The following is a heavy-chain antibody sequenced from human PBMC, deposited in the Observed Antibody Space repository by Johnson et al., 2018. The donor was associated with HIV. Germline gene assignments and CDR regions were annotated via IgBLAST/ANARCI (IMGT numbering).Heavy chain of an antibody. D-gene: IGHD1/OR15-1a*01. J-gene: IGHJ3*02. Sequence: VQLVESGGGVVQPGRSLRLSCVASGFTVSSNYMSWVRQAPGKGLEWVSVIYSGGSSHYADSVKGRFTISRDNSKNTLYLQMNSLRVEDTAVYYCARNMREPYHDAFDIWGQGTMVTVSS. V-gene: IGHV3-53*01. CDR3: ARNMREPYHDAFDI. CDR2: IYSGGSS. CDR1: GFTVSSNY.